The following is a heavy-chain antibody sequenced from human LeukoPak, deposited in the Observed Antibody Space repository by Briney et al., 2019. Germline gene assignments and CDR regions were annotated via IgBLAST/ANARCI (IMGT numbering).Heavy chain of an antibody. CDR1: GISLGSYA. D-gene: IGHD2-2*02. CDR2: ISGSGGST. J-gene: IGHJ4*02. V-gene: IGHV3-23*01. Sequence: GGSLRLSCAASGISLGSYAMNWVRQAPGKGLVWVSTISGSGGSTYYADSVEGRFTISRDNSKNTLYLQMNSLRAEDTAVYYCAKHHCSSTSCYTSFDYWGQGTLVTVSS. CDR3: AKHHCSSTSCYTSFDY.